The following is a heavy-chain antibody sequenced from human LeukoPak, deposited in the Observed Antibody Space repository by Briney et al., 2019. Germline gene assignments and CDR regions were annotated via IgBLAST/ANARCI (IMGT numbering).Heavy chain of an antibody. CDR3: AKGRQY. Sequence: GGSLRLSCAASGFTFSSYGMDWVRQAPGKGLEWVAVISYDGSNKYYADSVKGRFTISRDNSKNTLYLQMNSLRAEYTAVYYGAKGRQYWAQETLVTASS. J-gene: IGHJ4*02. CDR1: GFTFSSYG. CDR2: ISYDGSNK. V-gene: IGHV3-30*18.